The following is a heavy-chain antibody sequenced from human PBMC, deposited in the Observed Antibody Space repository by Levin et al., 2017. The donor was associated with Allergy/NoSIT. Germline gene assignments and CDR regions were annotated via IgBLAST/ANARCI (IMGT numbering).Heavy chain of an antibody. CDR2: INHSGSS. J-gene: IGHJ5*02. V-gene: IGHV4-34*01. D-gene: IGHD3-16*01. Sequence: PSQTLSLTCAVSDESFTTFYWTWIRPPPGKGLEWIGEINHSGSSNYNPSLKSRVNIEVDTSKSQFSLKLTSVTAADTAVYYCAREGANWFDPWGQGTLVTVSS. CDR3: AREGANWFDP. CDR1: DESFTTFY.